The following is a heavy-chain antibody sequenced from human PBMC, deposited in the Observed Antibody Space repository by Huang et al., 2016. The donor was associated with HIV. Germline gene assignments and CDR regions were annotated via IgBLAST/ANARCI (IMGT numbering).Heavy chain of an antibody. J-gene: IGHJ4*02. CDR1: GDSFSDCF. CDR2: VKPRGSA. CDR3: VIPKMTATPSYLSWSYFDF. Sequence: QVRLEQWGPNLLKPSDTLSLKCAVYGDSFSDCFWTWIRQSPVKGLEWNGEVKPRGSATHNPSLRSRISMSVDPSKNQIYLNLTSVTAADTAVYFCVIPKMTATPSYLSWSYFDFWGRGTPVTVSS. V-gene: IGHV4-34*01. D-gene: IGHD3-10*01.